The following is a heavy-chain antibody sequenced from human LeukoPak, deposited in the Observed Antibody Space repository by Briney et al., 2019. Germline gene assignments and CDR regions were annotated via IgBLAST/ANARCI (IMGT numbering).Heavy chain of an antibody. CDR2: ISSSSSTI. CDR3: AREKVDGGSRARYFDY. D-gene: IGHD1-26*01. Sequence: GGSLRLSCAASGFTFSSYSMNWVRQAPGKGLEWVSYISSSSSTIYYADSVKGRFTISRDNAKNSLYLQMNSLRDEDTAVCYRAREKVDGGSRARYFDYWGQGTLVTVSS. CDR1: GFTFSSYS. J-gene: IGHJ4*02. V-gene: IGHV3-48*02.